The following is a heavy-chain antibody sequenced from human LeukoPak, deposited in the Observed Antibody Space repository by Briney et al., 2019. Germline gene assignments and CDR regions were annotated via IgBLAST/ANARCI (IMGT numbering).Heavy chain of an antibody. CDR2: IIPIFGTA. J-gene: IGHJ4*02. D-gene: IGHD3-22*01. Sequence: SVTVSCKASGGTFSSYAISWVRQAPGQGLEWMGGIIPIFGTANYAQKFQGRVTITADESTSTAYMELSSLRSEDTAVYYCARVEYYYDSSGRSRGYYFDYWGQGTLVTVSS. CDR1: GGTFSSYA. V-gene: IGHV1-69*13. CDR3: ARVEYYYDSSGRSRGYYFDY.